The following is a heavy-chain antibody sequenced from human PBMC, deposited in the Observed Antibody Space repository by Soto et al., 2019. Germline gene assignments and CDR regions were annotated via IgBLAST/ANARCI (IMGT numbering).Heavy chain of an antibody. CDR2: IYYSGST. V-gene: IGHV4-31*01. D-gene: IGHD3-16*01. CDR1: GGSISSGGYY. Sequence: QVQLQESGPGLVKPSQTLSLTCTVSGGSISSGGYYWSWIRQHPGKGLEWIGYIYYSGSTYYNPSLKXXVXIXXDTSKNQFSLKLSSVTAADTAVYYCARSVMAGMDVWGQGTTVTVSS. CDR3: ARSVMAGMDV. J-gene: IGHJ6*02.